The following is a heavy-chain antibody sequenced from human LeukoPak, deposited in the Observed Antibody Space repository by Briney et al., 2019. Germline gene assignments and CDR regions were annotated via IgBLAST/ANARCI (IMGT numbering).Heavy chain of an antibody. D-gene: IGHD1-26*01. Sequence: SETLSLTCAVSGGSISSSDWWSWVRQPPGKGLEWIGEIYHSGSTNYNPSLKSRVTISVDKSKNQFSLKLSSVTAADTAVYYCARVSSGATTVDYWGQGTLVTVSS. CDR3: ARVSSGATTVDY. CDR1: GGSISSSDW. V-gene: IGHV4-4*02. J-gene: IGHJ4*02. CDR2: IYHSGST.